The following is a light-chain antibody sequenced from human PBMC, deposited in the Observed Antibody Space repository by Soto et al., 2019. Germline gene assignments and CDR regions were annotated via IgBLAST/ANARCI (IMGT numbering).Light chain of an antibody. J-gene: IGLJ2*01. CDR2: LEGSGSY. CDR3: ETWATNIRV. Sequence: QPVLTQSSSASASLGSSVKLTCTLSSGHNSYIIAWHQHQPGKAPRYLMKLEGSGSYNKGSGIPDRFSGSSSGADRFLTISNLQSDDEADYYCETWATNIRVFGGGTKVTVL. V-gene: IGLV4-60*03. CDR1: SGHNSYI.